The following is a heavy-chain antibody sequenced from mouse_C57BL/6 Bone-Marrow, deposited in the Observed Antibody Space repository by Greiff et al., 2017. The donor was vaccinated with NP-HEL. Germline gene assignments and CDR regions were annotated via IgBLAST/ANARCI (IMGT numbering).Heavy chain of an antibody. CDR3: ATKKWATVVDPYWYFDV. CDR1: GYTFTSYW. V-gene: IGHV1-52*01. CDR2: IDPSDSET. D-gene: IGHD1-1*01. J-gene: IGHJ1*03. Sequence: QVQLQQPGAELVRPGSSVKLSCKASGYTFTSYWMHWVKQRPIQGLEWIGNIDPSDSETHYNQKFKDKATLTVDKSSSTAYMQLSSLTSEDSAVYYCATKKWATVVDPYWYFDVWGTGTTVTVSS.